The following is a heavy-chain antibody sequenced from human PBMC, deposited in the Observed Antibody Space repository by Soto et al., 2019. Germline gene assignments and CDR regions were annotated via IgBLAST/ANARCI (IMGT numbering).Heavy chain of an antibody. J-gene: IGHJ4*02. CDR2: INPSGGST. CDR1: GNTFTSYY. D-gene: IGHD5-12*01. CDR3: ARDGYSGYDGNDY. Sequence: GASVKVSCKASGNTFTSYYMHWGRQAPGQGLEWMGIINPSGGSTSYAQKFQGRVTMTRDTSTSTVYMELSSLRSEDTAVYYCARDGYSGYDGNDYWGQGTLVTVSS. V-gene: IGHV1-46*03.